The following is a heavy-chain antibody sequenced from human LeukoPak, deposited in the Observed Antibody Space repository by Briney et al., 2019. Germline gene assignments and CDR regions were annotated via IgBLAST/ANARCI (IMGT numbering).Heavy chain of an antibody. CDR3: ARDIYSYGYYYYYGMDV. V-gene: IGHV3-21*01. J-gene: IGHJ6*02. D-gene: IGHD5-18*01. CDR1: GFTFTSYS. Sequence: GGSLRLSSVASGFTFTSYSMNWVRQAPGKGLGWVSSISSSSYIYYADSVKGRFTISRDNAKNSLYLQMNSLRAEDTAVYYCARDIYSYGYYYYYGMDVWGQGTTVTVSS. CDR2: ISSSSYI.